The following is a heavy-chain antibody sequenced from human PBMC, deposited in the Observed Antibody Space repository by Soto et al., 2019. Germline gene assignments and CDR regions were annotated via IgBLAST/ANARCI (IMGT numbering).Heavy chain of an antibody. V-gene: IGHV3-73*01. J-gene: IGHJ6*02. D-gene: IGHD1-7*01. CDR2: IRSKANSYAT. CDR3: TRLPGYNWNLGAISRLDV. CDR1: GFTFSGSA. Sequence: GGSLRLSCAASGFTFSGSAMHWVRQASGKGLEWVGRIRSKANSYATAYAASVKGRFTISRDDSKNTAYLQMNSLKTEDTAVYYCTRLPGYNWNLGAISRLDVWGQGTTVTVSS.